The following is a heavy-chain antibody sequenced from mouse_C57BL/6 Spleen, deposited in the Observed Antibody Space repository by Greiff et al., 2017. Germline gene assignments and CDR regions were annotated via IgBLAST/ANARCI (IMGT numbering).Heavy chain of an antibody. CDR2: FYPGSGST. CDR3: AGDEGGITAVVPYFDY. V-gene: IGHV1-62-2*01. D-gene: IGHD1-1*01. Sequence: VQLQQSGAELVKPGASVKLSCKASGYTFTEYSIHWVKQRPGQGLEWIGWFYPGSGSTKYNEKFKDKATLTADKSSSPVYMELSRLTSEDSAVYFCAGDEGGITAVVPYFDYWGQGTTVTVSA. J-gene: IGHJ2*01. CDR1: GYTFTEYS.